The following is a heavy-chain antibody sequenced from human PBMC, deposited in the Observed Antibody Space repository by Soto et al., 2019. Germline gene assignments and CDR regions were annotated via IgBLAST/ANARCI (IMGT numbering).Heavy chain of an antibody. CDR2: IYPGDSDT. Sequence: GESLKISCKGSGYSFTSYWIGWVRQMPGKGLEWMGIIYPGDSDTRYSPSFQGQVTISADKSISTAYLQWSSLKASDTAMYYCARNVRAAAGTGAFDIWGQGTMVTVSS. J-gene: IGHJ3*02. CDR3: ARNVRAAAGTGAFDI. V-gene: IGHV5-51*01. D-gene: IGHD6-13*01. CDR1: GYSFTSYW.